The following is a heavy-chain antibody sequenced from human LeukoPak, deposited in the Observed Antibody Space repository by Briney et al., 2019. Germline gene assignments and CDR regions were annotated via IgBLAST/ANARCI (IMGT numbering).Heavy chain of an antibody. CDR1: GFTFSSYS. CDR3: ARVGYYDSSGYY. CDR2: IGSSSSYI. V-gene: IGHV3-21*01. Sequence: PGGSLRLSCAASGFTFSSYSMNWVRQAPGKGLEWVSSIGSSSSYIYYADSVKGRFTISRGNAKNSLYLQMNSLRAEDTAVYYCARVGYYDSSGYYWGQGTLVTVSS. D-gene: IGHD3-22*01. J-gene: IGHJ4*02.